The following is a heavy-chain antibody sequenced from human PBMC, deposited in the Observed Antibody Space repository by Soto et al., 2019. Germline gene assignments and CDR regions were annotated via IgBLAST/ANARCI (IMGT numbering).Heavy chain of an antibody. CDR3: TIFEADYYYGMDV. D-gene: IGHD3-3*01. CDR1: GYTFTSYY. CDR2: INPSGGST. J-gene: IGHJ6*02. Sequence: ASVKVSCKASGYTFTSYYMHWVRQAPGQGLEWMGIINPSGGSTSYAQEFQGRVTMTRDTSTSTVYMELSSLRSEDTAVYYCTIFEADYYYGMDVWGQGTTVT. V-gene: IGHV1-46*01.